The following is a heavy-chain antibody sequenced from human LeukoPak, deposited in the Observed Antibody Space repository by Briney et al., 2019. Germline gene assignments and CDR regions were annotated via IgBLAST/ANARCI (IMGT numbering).Heavy chain of an antibody. J-gene: IGHJ4*02. CDR2: INHSGST. CDR1: GGSFSSYY. CDR3: ARGGGGRFLEWLQPFDY. D-gene: IGHD3-3*01. V-gene: IGHV4-34*01. Sequence: SETLSLTCALYGGSFSSYYWRWIRQPPERGLEWIGEINHSGSTNYNPSLKSRVTISVDTSKNQFSLKLSSVTAADTAVYYCARGGGGRFLEWLQPFDYWGQGTLVTVSS.